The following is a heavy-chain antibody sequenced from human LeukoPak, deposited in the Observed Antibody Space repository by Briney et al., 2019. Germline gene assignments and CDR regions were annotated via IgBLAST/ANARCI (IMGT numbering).Heavy chain of an antibody. CDR3: ARQALHSSGYYFRWFDP. CDR1: GDSISNYY. Sequence: PSETLSLTCTVSGDSISNYYWSWIRRPPGKGLEWIGRIYTSGSTNYNPSLKSRVTMSVDTSKNQFSLKLSSVTAADTAVYYCARQALHSSGYYFRWFDPWGQGTLVTVSS. D-gene: IGHD3-22*01. J-gene: IGHJ5*02. CDR2: IYTSGST. V-gene: IGHV4-4*07.